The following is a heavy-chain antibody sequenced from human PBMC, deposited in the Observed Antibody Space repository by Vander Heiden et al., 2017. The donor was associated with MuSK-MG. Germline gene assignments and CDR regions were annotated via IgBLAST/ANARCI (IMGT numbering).Heavy chain of an antibody. CDR2: INPNSGGT. J-gene: IGHJ6*04. CDR3: ARVGSMGYCSSTSCSPMDV. D-gene: IGHD2-2*01. CDR1: GYSFIDYH. V-gene: IGHV1-2*02. Sequence: QEQLVQSGAEVKKPGSSVKVSCRASGYSFIDYHMHWVRQAPGQGLEWMGWINPNSGGTKYAQKSQGRVTMTRDTSMSTAYMELSRLRSDDTAVYYCARVGSMGYCSSTSCSPMDVWGKGTTVTVSS.